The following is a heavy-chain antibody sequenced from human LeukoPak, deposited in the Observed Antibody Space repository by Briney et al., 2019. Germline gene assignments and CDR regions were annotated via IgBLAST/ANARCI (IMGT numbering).Heavy chain of an antibody. D-gene: IGHD6-13*01. CDR1: GYTFTGYY. CDR2: INPNSGGT. Sequence: GASVNVSCTASGYTFTGYYMHWVRQAPGQGLEWMGWINPNSGGTNYAQKFQGRVTMTRDTSINTAYMELTRLLSDDTAVYYCAKDGQQLANYYYYHGMDVWGQGTTVTVFS. J-gene: IGHJ6*02. V-gene: IGHV1-2*02. CDR3: AKDGQQLANYYYYHGMDV.